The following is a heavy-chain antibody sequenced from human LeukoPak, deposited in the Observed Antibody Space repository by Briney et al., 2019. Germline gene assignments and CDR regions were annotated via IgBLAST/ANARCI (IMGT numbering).Heavy chain of an antibody. Sequence: PGGSLRLSCAASGFTVSSNYMSWVRQAPGKGLEWVSVIYSGGSTYYADSVKGRFTISRDNSKNTLYLQMNSLRAEDTAVYYCGGLLFYYSVWTSGAKGPRSPSP. CDR2: IYSGGST. CDR3: GGLLFYYSVWTS. CDR1: GFTVSSNY. D-gene: IGHD2-15*01. V-gene: IGHV3-66*01. J-gene: IGHJ6*02.